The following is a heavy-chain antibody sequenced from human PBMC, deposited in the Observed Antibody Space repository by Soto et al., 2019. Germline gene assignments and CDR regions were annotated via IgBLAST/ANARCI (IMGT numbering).Heavy chain of an antibody. V-gene: IGHV3-23*01. Sequence: GGSLRLSCAASGFTFSSYAMSWVRQAPGKGLEWVSAISGSGGSTYYADSVKGRFTISRDNSKNTLYLQMNSLRAEDTAVYYCARRITMIVVVIHYGMDVWGQGTTVTVSS. D-gene: IGHD3-22*01. CDR3: ARRITMIVVVIHYGMDV. J-gene: IGHJ6*02. CDR2: ISGSGGST. CDR1: GFTFSSYA.